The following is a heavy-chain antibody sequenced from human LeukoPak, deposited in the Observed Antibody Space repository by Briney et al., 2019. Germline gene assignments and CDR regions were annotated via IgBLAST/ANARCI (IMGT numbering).Heavy chain of an antibody. CDR1: GGSISSSSYY. Sequence: PSETLSLTCTVSGGSISSSSYYWGWIRQPPGKGLERIGSIYYSGSTYYNPSLKSRVTISVDTSKNQSSLKLSSVTAADTAVYYCARTSTYYDFWSGKLNWFDPWGQGTLVTVSS. D-gene: IGHD3-3*01. CDR3: ARTSTYYDFWSGKLNWFDP. J-gene: IGHJ5*02. CDR2: IYYSGST. V-gene: IGHV4-39*01.